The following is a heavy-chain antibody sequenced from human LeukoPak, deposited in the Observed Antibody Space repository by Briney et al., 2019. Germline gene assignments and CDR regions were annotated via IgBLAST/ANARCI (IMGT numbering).Heavy chain of an antibody. Sequence: GGSLRLSCAASGFTFSSYSMHCVRQAPGKRLEWVAVISYDGSNKYYEDSVKGRFTISGDNSKNTLYLQMNSLRAEDTAVYYCAKEEAIFGVVIGGAFDIWGQGTMVTVSS. J-gene: IGHJ3*02. D-gene: IGHD3-3*01. CDR1: GFTFSSYS. CDR3: AKEEAIFGVVIGGAFDI. V-gene: IGHV3-30*18. CDR2: ISYDGSNK.